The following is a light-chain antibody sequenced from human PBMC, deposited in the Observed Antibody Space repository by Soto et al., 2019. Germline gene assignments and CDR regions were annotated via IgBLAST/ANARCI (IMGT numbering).Light chain of an antibody. J-gene: IGLJ2*01. CDR3: RSYVGTNTLV. V-gene: IGLV2-8*01. Sequence: QSALTQPPSASGSPGQSVTISCTGTSGDIGSYNYVSWYQQYPGKAPKLLIYEVSKRPSGVPDRFSGSKSGNTASLTVSGRQAEDEADYYCRSYVGTNTLVFGGGTKLTVL. CDR2: EVS. CDR1: SGDIGSYNY.